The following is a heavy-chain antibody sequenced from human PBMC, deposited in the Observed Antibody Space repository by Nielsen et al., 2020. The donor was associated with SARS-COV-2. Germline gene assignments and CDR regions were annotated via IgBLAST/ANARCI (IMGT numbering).Heavy chain of an antibody. V-gene: IGHV1-18*01. Sequence: ASVKVSCKASGYTFTSYGISWVRQAPGQGFEWMGWISAYNGNTNYAQKLQGRVTMTTDTSTSTAYMELRSLRSDDTAVYYCARDIVVVPAAIDYGMDVWGQGTTVTVSS. D-gene: IGHD2-2*02. CDR2: ISAYNGNT. CDR1: GYTFTSYG. J-gene: IGHJ6*02. CDR3: ARDIVVVPAAIDYGMDV.